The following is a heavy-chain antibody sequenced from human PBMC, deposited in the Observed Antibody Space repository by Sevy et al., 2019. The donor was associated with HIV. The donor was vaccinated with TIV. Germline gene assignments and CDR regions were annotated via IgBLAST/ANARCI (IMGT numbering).Heavy chain of an antibody. D-gene: IGHD3-22*01. CDR3: ARGRANYYDSSGYFEHYGMDV. V-gene: IGHV4-30-4*01. J-gene: IGHJ6*02. CDR1: GGSISSGDYY. Sequence: SETLSLTCTVSGGSISSGDYYWSWIRQPPGKGLEWIGYICYSGSTYYNPSLKSRVPISVDTSKNQFSLKLSSVTAADTAVYYCARGRANYYDSSGYFEHYGMDVWGQGTTVTVSS. CDR2: ICYSGST.